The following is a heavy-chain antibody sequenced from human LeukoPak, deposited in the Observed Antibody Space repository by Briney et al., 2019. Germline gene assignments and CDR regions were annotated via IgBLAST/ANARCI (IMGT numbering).Heavy chain of an antibody. D-gene: IGHD1-26*01. V-gene: IGHV4-4*09. CDR3: ARLYVGATMSTFDY. CDR1: GGSISSYY. Sequence: SETLSLTCTVSGGSISSYYWSWIRQPPGKGPEWIGYIYTSGSTNYNPSLKSRVAISVDTSKNQFSLKLSSVTAADTAVYYCARLYVGATMSTFDYWGQGTLVTVSS. J-gene: IGHJ4*02. CDR2: IYTSGST.